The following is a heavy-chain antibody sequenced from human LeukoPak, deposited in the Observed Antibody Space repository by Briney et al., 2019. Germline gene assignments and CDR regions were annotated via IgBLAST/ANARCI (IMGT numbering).Heavy chain of an antibody. CDR2: INTDGSST. J-gene: IGHJ4*02. V-gene: IGHV3-74*01. CDR1: GFTFSNQW. CDR3: ARANYYHSSGYDY. D-gene: IGHD3-22*01. Sequence: GGSLRLSCAASGFTFSNQWMNWVRQGPGKGLVWVSRINTDGSSTAYADSVKGRFTISRDNAKNTLYLQMNSLKNEDTAVYYCARANYYHSSGYDYWGQGTLVTVSS.